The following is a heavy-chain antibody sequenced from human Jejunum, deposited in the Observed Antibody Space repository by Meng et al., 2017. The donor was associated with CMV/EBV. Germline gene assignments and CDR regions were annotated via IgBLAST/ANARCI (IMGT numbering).Heavy chain of an antibody. CDR2: MFSSGNT. V-gene: IGHV4-39*07. J-gene: IGHJ4*02. CDR1: GGSISSSNYY. Sequence: RQLQEVGPALCKPSATLSLTCTVSGGSISSSNYYWGWIRQPPGKGLEWIGSMFSSGNTYYNLSFKSRVTISLDTSKNQFSLKLSSVTAADTAVYYCVRDDILTGSPAIWGQGTLVTVSS. CDR3: VRDDILTGSPAI. D-gene: IGHD3-9*01.